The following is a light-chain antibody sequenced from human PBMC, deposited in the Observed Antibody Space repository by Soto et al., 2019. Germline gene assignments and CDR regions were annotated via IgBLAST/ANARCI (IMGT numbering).Light chain of an antibody. V-gene: IGLV2-14*01. CDR3: SSYTSSSTYV. Sequence: QSVLGQTASVSGSPGQSITISCTGTSSDVGGYNYVSWYQQHPGKAPKLMIYEVSNRPSGVSNRFSGSKSGNTASLTISGLQAEDEADYYCSSYTSSSTYVFGTGTKVTVL. CDR1: SSDVGGYNY. CDR2: EVS. J-gene: IGLJ1*01.